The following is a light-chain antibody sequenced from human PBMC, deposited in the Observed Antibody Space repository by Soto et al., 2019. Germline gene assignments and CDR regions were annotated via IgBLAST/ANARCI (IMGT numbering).Light chain of an antibody. CDR2: EVS. CDR1: SSDVGGLDY. V-gene: IGLV2-14*01. J-gene: IGLJ1*01. Sequence: QSALTQPASVSGSPGQSITISCTGTSSDVGGLDYVSWYQQRPGKAPKLMIYEVSNRPPGVSNRFSGSKSGNTASLTISGLQAEDEADYYCSSYTSSSTLVFGTGTKVTVL. CDR3: SSYTSSSTLV.